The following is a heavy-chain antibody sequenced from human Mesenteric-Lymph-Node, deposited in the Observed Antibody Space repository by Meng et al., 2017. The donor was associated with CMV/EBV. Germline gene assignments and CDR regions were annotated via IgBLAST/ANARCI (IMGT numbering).Heavy chain of an antibody. J-gene: IGHJ4*02. CDR1: GFTFSDYN. V-gene: IGHV3-21*01. CDR2: ISHGGGYI. Sequence: GGSLRLSCAASGFTFSDYNMNWVRQAPGKGLGWVASISHGGGYIYYADSVKGRFTISRDNAKNSLYLQMNSVRAEDTAVYYCARPLDIAVIDYWGQGTLVTVSS. CDR3: ARPLDIAVIDY. D-gene: IGHD6-19*01.